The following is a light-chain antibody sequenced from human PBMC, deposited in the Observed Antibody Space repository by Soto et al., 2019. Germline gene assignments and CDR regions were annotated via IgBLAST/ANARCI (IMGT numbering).Light chain of an antibody. V-gene: IGKV1-5*01. CDR1: QSISSW. J-gene: IGKJ1*01. CDR2: DAS. CDR3: QQYNSYWT. Sequence: DIQMTQSPSTLSSSVGDRGTITCRASQSISSWLAWYQQKPGKAPKLRIYDASSLESGVPSRLSGRGSGTEFTLTISSLQPDDFATYYCQQYNSYWTFGQGTKVDIK.